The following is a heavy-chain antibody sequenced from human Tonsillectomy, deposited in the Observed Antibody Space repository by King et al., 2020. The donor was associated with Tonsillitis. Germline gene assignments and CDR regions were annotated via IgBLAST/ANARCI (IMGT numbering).Heavy chain of an antibody. CDR1: GFTFSSYS. J-gene: IGHJ6*03. V-gene: IGHV3-21*01. D-gene: IGHD3-10*01. CDR2: ISSSSSYI. CDR3: ACRGGFGHAELNYYYYYMDV. Sequence: VQLVASGGGLVKPGGSLRLSCAASGFTFSSYSMNWVRQAPGKGLEWVSSISSSSSYIYYADSVKVRFTISRDNAKNSLYLPMTSLRAEDTPVYYCACRGGFGHAELNYYYYYMDVWGKGTTVTVSS.